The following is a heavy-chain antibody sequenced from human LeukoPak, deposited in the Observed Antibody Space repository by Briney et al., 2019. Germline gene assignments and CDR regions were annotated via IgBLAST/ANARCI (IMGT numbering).Heavy chain of an antibody. CDR2: IYPGDSDT. CDR1: GYSFTSYW. V-gene: IGHV5-51*01. D-gene: IGHD3-10*01. J-gene: IGHJ4*02. CDR3: ARHGYYGSGSYFPDDY. Sequence: GESLKISCKGSGYSFTSYWIGWVRQMPGKGLEWMGIIYPGDSDTRYSPSFQGQVTISADKSISTAYLQWSSLKAPDTAMYYCARHGYYGSGSYFPDDYWSQGTLVTVSS.